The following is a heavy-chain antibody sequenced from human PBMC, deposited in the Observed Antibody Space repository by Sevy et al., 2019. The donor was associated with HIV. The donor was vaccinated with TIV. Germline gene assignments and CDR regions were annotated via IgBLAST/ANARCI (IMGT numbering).Heavy chain of an antibody. CDR3: AKDQNYDRSGWYAFDI. Sequence: GGSLRLSCAASRFTFSSYAMSWVRQAPGKGLEWVSGISGSGGSTYYSDSVKGRFTISRDNSKNTLYLQMNSLRAEDTAVYFCAKDQNYDRSGWYAFDIWGHGTMVTVSS. CDR2: ISGSGGST. J-gene: IGHJ3*02. D-gene: IGHD3-22*01. V-gene: IGHV3-23*01. CDR1: RFTFSSYA.